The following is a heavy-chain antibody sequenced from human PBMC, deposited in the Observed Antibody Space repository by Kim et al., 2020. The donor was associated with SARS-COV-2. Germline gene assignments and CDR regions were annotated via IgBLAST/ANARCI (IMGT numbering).Heavy chain of an antibody. CDR1: GFTFSSYA. Sequence: GGSLRLSCAASGFTFSSYAMHWVRQAPGKGLEWVAVISYDGSNKYYADSVKGRFTISRDNSKNTLYLQMNSLRAEDTAVYYCAREYSGMKYQQSHYYYYGMDVWGQGTTVTVSS. V-gene: IGHV3-30-3*01. J-gene: IGHJ6*02. D-gene: IGHD2-2*01. CDR3: AREYSGMKYQQSHYYYYGMDV. CDR2: ISYDGSNK.